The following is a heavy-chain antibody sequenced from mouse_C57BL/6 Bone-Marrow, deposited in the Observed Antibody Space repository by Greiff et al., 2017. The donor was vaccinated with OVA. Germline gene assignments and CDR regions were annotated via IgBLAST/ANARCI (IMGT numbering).Heavy chain of an antibody. V-gene: IGHV1-15*01. CDR3: TRLLLRYPYV. Sequence: QVQLKESGAELVRPGASVTLSCKASGYTFTDYEMHWVKQTPVHGLEWIGAIDPETGGTAYNQKFKGKAILTADKSSSTAYMELRSLTSEDSAVYYCTRLLLRYPYVWGTGTTVTVSS. D-gene: IGHD1-1*01. CDR1: GYTFTDYE. CDR2: IDPETGGT. J-gene: IGHJ1*03.